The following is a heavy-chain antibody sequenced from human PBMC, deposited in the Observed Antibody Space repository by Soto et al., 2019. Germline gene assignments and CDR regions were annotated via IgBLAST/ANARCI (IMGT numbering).Heavy chain of an antibody. J-gene: IGHJ6*02. CDR2: IYYSGSA. D-gene: IGHD2-21*01. CDR3: ARRVGFGYSYYHMRL. CDR1: GDSVTSVSDY. Sequence: PSETLSLTCTVSGDSVTSVSDYWRCIRQPPGKGLEWIGYIYYSGSADYNPSLGSRVTISIDTSKNQFSLKLTSVTAADKAVYYCARRVGFGYSYYHMRLWGQGTPVTVSS. V-gene: IGHV4-61*01.